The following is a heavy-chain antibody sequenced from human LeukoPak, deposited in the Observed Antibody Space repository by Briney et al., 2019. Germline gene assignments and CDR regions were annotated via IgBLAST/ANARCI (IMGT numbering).Heavy chain of an antibody. D-gene: IGHD3-22*01. J-gene: IGHJ4*02. CDR2: IYYSGST. Sequence: PSETLSLTCAVYGGSFSSYYWSWIRQPPGKGLEWIGYIYYSGSTNYNPSLKSRVTISVDTSKNQFSLRLSSVTAADTAVYYCARVTGYIVEDYFDYWGQGTLVTVSS. CDR1: GGSFSSYY. CDR3: ARVTGYIVEDYFDY. V-gene: IGHV4-59*01.